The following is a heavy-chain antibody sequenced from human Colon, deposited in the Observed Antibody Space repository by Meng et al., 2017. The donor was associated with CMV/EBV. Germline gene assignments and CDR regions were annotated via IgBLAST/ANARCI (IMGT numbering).Heavy chain of an antibody. J-gene: IGHJ5*02. CDR3: ASSFHGSGSPDH. D-gene: IGHD3-10*01. CDR1: GLTDYW. V-gene: IGHV3-74*01. Sequence: GQVVESGGGLIQPGGSLRLSFAVSGLTDYWADWVRQVPGEGPVWVSRINSDGTRISYADSVKGRFTISRDNSKNTLYLQMNSLRPEDTAVYYCASSFHGSGSPDHWGQGTLVTVSS. CDR2: INSDGTRI.